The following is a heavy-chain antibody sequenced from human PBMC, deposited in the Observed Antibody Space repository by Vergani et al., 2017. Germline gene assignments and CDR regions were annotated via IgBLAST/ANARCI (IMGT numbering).Heavy chain of an antibody. CDR3: ARLYGRDSSGSKYFDY. CDR2: IHPADSDT. CDR1: GYSFTNYW. V-gene: IGHV5-51*01. D-gene: IGHD3-22*01. Sequence: EVQLVQSGAEVKKPGESLKISCQISGYSFTNYWIGWVRQMPGKGLEWMGIIHPADSDTRYSPSFQGQVTISVDKSISTAYRQRSSLRASDSAMYYCARLYGRDSSGSKYFDYLGQGTLVTVSS. J-gene: IGHJ4*02.